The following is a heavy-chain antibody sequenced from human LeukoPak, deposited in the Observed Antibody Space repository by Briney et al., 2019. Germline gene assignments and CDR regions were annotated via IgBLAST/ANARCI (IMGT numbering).Heavy chain of an antibody. Sequence: PSETLSLTCAVYGGSFSGYYWSWIRQPPGKGLEWIGEINHSGSTNYNPSLKSRVTISVDTSKNQFSLKLSPVTAADTAVYYCARRESIAAAGLNDSPIDYWGQGTLVTVSS. V-gene: IGHV4-34*01. CDR2: INHSGST. CDR3: ARRESIAAAGLNDSPIDY. D-gene: IGHD6-25*01. J-gene: IGHJ4*02. CDR1: GGSFSGYY.